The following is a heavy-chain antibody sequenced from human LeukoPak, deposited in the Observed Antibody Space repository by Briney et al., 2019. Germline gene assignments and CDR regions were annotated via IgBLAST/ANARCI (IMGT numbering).Heavy chain of an antibody. CDR1: GGTFSSYV. V-gene: IGHV1-69*04. J-gene: IGHJ5*02. D-gene: IGHD3-22*01. CDR3: ARDPTDYYDSSGYYSHWFDP. CDR2: IIPIFGIA. Sequence: SVKVSCKASGGTFSSYVISWVRQAPGQGLEWMGRIIPIFGIANYAQKFQGRVTITADKSTSTAYMELSSLRSEDTAVYYCARDPTDYYDSSGYYSHWFDPWGQGTLVTVSS.